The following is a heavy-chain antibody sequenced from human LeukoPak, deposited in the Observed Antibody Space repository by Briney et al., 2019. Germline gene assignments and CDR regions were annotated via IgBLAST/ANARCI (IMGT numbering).Heavy chain of an antibody. V-gene: IGHV1-69-2*01. Sequence: ASVKVSCKVSGYTFTDYYMHWVQQAPGKGLEWMGLVDPEDGEAIYAEKFQGRVTMTADTSTDTAYMELSSLRSEDTAVYYCATYWELLGNLAFDYWGQGTLVTVSS. J-gene: IGHJ4*02. CDR2: VDPEDGEA. CDR3: ATYWELLGNLAFDY. D-gene: IGHD1-26*01. CDR1: GYTFTDYY.